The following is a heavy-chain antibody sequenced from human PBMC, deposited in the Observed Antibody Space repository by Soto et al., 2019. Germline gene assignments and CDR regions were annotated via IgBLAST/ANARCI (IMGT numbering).Heavy chain of an antibody. Sequence: GGSLRLSCAASGFTFSKYILNWVRQAPGKGPEWIAYISTTSFTIYYADSVKGRFTISRDNDRNSLFLEMKSLRDEDTAVYYCARDRCYDGTCYSASDSWGQGTLVTVSS. D-gene: IGHD2-15*01. V-gene: IGHV3-48*02. CDR1: GFTFSKYI. CDR3: ARDRCYDGTCYSASDS. J-gene: IGHJ5*01. CDR2: ISTTSFTI.